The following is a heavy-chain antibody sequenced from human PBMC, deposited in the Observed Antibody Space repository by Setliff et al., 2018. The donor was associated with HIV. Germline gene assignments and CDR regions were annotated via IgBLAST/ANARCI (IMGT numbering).Heavy chain of an antibody. V-gene: IGHV1-18*01. CDR2: ISPYNGHT. Sequence: ASVKVSCKASGYTFLTYGISWVRQAPGHGLEWMGWISPYNGHTNYAQNFQGRVTMTTDTSTSSAYMELRSLRSDDTAAYFCARLGSGWSDSYYYAMDVWGQGTTVTVSS. D-gene: IGHD6-19*01. CDR1: GYTFLTYG. J-gene: IGHJ6*02. CDR3: ARLGSGWSDSYYYAMDV.